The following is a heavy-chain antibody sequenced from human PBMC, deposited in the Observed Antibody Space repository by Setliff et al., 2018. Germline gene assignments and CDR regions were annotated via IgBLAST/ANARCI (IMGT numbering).Heavy chain of an antibody. CDR1: GGTFTTYA. V-gene: IGHV1-69*13. Sequence: WASVKVSCKASGGTFTTYAITWVRQAPGQGLEWMGGIIPRFSTANIAQNFQGRVTISADESTSTVYMELSSLRSEDTAVYYCARTARPNRYYNYMDVWGKGTKVTSP. CDR2: IIPRFSTA. CDR3: ARTARPNRYYNYMDV. D-gene: IGHD3-9*01. J-gene: IGHJ6*03.